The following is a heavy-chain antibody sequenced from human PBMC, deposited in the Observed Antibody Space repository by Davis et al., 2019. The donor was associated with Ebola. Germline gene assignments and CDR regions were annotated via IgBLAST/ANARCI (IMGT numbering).Heavy chain of an antibody. J-gene: IGHJ6*02. V-gene: IGHV4-59*08. CDR2: IYYSGST. CDR3: ARHGLLYYYGMDV. CDR1: GGSISSYY. Sequence: SETLSLTCTVSGGSISSYYWSWIPQPPGKGLEWIGYIYYSGSTNYNPSLKSRVTISVDTSKNQFSLKLSSVTAADTAVYYCARHGLLYYYGMDVWGQGTTVTVSS. D-gene: IGHD1-26*01.